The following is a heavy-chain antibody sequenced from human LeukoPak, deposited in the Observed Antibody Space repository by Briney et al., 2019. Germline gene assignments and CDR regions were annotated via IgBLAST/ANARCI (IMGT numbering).Heavy chain of an antibody. J-gene: IGHJ4*02. Sequence: GESLKISCKTSGYTFNDFWIGWVRQMPGKGLEWMGIIYPGDSDTRYSPSFQGQVTISADKSISTAYLQWSSLKASDTAMYYCASRNYYGSGRDYWGQGTLVTVSS. D-gene: IGHD3-10*01. CDR1: GYTFNDFW. CDR2: IYPGDSDT. V-gene: IGHV5-51*01. CDR3: ASRNYYGSGRDY.